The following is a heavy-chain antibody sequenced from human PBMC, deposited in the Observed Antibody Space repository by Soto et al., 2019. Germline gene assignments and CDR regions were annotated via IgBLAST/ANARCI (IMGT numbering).Heavy chain of an antibody. CDR1: GYTFTGYY. J-gene: IGHJ3*02. CDR3: ARLLPAVAGTGAGDAFDI. CDR2: INPNSGGT. Sequence: ASVKVSCKASGYTFTGYYMHWVRQAPGQGLEWMGWINPNSGGTNYAQKFQGWVTMTRETSIRTAYMELSRLRSDDTAVYYCARLLPAVAGTGAGDAFDIWGQGTMVTVSS. D-gene: IGHD6-19*01. V-gene: IGHV1-2*04.